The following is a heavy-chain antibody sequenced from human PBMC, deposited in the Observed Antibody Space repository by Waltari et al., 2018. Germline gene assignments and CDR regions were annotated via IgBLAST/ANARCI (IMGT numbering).Heavy chain of an antibody. V-gene: IGHV4-39*07. CDR3: ARAGKGGSYYGDFDY. D-gene: IGHD1-26*01. CDR1: GGSISSSSYY. CDR2: IYYSGRT. J-gene: IGHJ4*02. Sequence: QLQLQESGPGLVKPSATLSLTCTVSGGSISSSSYYWGWIRQPPGKGLEWIGSIYYSGRTYYNPSLKSRVTISVDTSKNQFSLKLSSVTAADTAVYYCARAGKGGSYYGDFDYWGQGTLVTVSS.